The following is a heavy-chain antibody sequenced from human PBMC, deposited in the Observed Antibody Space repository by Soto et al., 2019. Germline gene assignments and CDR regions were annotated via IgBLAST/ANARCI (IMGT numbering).Heavy chain of an antibody. Sequence: SETLSLTCTVSGGSISSSSYYWGWIRQPPGKGLEWIGSIYYRGNTYYNPSLQTRVTISVDKSKSQFSLKLNSVTAADSAVYFCARLEGLATISYYFDFWGQGALVTVSS. CDR2: IYYRGNT. D-gene: IGHD3-9*01. J-gene: IGHJ4*02. CDR3: ARLEGLATISYYFDF. CDR1: GGSISSSSYY. V-gene: IGHV4-39*01.